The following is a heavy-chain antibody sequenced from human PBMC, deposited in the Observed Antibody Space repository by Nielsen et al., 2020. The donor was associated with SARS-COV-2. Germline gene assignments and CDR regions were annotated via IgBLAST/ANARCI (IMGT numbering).Heavy chain of an antibody. D-gene: IGHD6-13*01. Sequence: GESLKISCAASGFMFSTYSMHWVRQAPGKGLEWVAIISFDGINKYYADSVKGRFTISRDNSKNNLYLQMNSLRVEDTAVYYCATSGAATGFTGFDYWGQGTLVTVSS. J-gene: IGHJ4*02. CDR1: GFMFSTYS. V-gene: IGHV3-30*03. CDR2: ISFDGINK. CDR3: ATSGAATGFTGFDY.